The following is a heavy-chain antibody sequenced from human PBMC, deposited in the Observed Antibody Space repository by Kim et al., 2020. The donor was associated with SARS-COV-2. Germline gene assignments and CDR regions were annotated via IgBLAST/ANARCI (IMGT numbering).Heavy chain of an antibody. Sequence: YYAGSVKGRFTISRDNAKNSLYLQMNSLRAEDTAVYYCARGDVATMAIDYWGQGTLVTVSS. J-gene: IGHJ4*02. V-gene: IGHV3-11*04. D-gene: IGHD5-12*01. CDR3: ARGDVATMAIDY.